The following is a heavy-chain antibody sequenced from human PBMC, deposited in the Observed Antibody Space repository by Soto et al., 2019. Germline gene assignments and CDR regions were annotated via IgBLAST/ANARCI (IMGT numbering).Heavy chain of an antibody. CDR3: ARGGSVVVVAATLDLSYSWFDP. J-gene: IGHJ5*02. V-gene: IGHV1-18*01. Sequence: QVQLVQSGAEVKKPGASVKVSCKASGYTFTSYGISWVRQAPGQGLEWMGWISAYNGNTNYEQKLQGRVTMTTCKSARTSYMELRSLRSGDTAVYYCARGGSVVVVAATLDLSYSWFDPWGQGPLVTVSS. CDR2: ISAYNGNT. CDR1: GYTFTSYG. D-gene: IGHD2-15*01.